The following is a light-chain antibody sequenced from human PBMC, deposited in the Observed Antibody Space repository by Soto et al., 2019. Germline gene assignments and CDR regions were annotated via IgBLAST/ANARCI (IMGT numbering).Light chain of an antibody. CDR1: SSNIGAGYD. CDR3: QSYDRSLSGWV. J-gene: IGLJ3*02. CDR2: GNS. Sequence: QSVLTQPPSVSGAPGQRVTISCTGSSSNIGAGYDVHWCQQLPGTAPKLLIYGNSNRPSGVPDRFSGSKSGTSASLAITGLQAEDAADYYCQSYDRSLSGWVFGGGTKLTVL. V-gene: IGLV1-40*01.